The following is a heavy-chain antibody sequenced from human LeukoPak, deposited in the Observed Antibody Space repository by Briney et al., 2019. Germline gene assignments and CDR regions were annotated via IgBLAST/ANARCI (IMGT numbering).Heavy chain of an antibody. CDR3: ARGGFYDLGSPIY. Sequence: GGSLRLSCAASGFTFSNYLMHWVRQAPGKGLVWVSRINGDGSGTIYADSVKGRISISRDNAKNTLLLQMNSLRAEDTAVYYCARGGFYDLGSPIYWGQGTLVTVSS. V-gene: IGHV3-74*01. CDR1: GFTFSNYL. J-gene: IGHJ4*02. CDR2: INGDGSGT. D-gene: IGHD3-10*01.